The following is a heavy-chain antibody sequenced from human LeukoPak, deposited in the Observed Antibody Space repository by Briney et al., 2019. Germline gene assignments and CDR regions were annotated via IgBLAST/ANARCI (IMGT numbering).Heavy chain of an antibody. CDR1: GFTFSSYA. V-gene: IGHV3-30-3*01. CDR2: ISYDGSNK. Sequence: GGSLRLSCAASGFTFSSYAMHWVRQAPGKGLEWVAVISYDGSNKYYADSVKGRFTISRDNSKNTLYLQMNSLRAEDTAVYYCAKGDCTNGVCYRAALDYFDYWGQGTLVTVSS. D-gene: IGHD2-8*01. CDR3: AKGDCTNGVCYRAALDYFDY. J-gene: IGHJ4*02.